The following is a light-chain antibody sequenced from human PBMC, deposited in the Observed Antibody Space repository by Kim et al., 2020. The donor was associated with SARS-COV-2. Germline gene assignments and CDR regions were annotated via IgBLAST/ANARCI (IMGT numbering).Light chain of an antibody. CDR2: LNSDGSH. J-gene: IGLJ2*01. CDR1: RGHSSYA. CDR3: QTWGTGIVV. Sequence: ASFKLTCTLSRGHSSYAIAWHQQQPGKGPQFLMKLNSDGSHSKGDGIPDRFSGSSSGAERYLTIASLQSEDEAEYYCQTWGTGIVVFGGGTQLTVL. V-gene: IGLV4-69*01.